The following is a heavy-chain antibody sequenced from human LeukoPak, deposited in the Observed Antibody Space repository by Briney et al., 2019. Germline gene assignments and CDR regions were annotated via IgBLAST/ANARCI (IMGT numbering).Heavy chain of an antibody. CDR3: ARAGYGYYFDY. Sequence: GGSLRLSCAASGFTFSSYSMNWVRQAPGKGLEWVSYISSSSSTIYYADSVKGRFTISRDNAKNSLYLQMDSLRAEDTAVYYCARAGYGYYFDYWGQGTLVTVSS. CDR2: ISSSSSTI. J-gene: IGHJ4*02. D-gene: IGHD4-17*01. CDR1: GFTFSSYS. V-gene: IGHV3-48*01.